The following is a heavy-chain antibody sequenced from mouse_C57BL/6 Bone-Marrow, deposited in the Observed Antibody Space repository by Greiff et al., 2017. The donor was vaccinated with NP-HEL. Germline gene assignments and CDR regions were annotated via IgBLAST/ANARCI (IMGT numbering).Heavy chain of an antibody. CDR1: GYTFTSYW. D-gene: IGHD2-1*01. V-gene: IGHV1-52*01. J-gene: IGHJ2*01. CDR2: IDPSDSET. Sequence: QQSCKASGYTFTSYWMHWVKQRPIQGLEWIGNIDPSDSETHYNQKFKDKATLTVDKSSSTAYMQLSSLTSEDSAVYYCARHGNLRDWGQGTTLTVSS. CDR3: ARHGNLRD.